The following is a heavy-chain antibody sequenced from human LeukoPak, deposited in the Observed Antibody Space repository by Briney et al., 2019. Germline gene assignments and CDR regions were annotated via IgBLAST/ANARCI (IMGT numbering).Heavy chain of an antibody. CDR1: GGSISSYY. V-gene: IGHV4-59*08. CDR3: ARHADHYYDSSGYYYDY. D-gene: IGHD3-22*01. CDR2: IYYRGST. J-gene: IGHJ4*02. Sequence: SETLSLTCTVSGGSISSYYWRWIRQPPGKGLEWIGYIYYRGSTNYNPSLKSRGTISVDTSKNQFSLKLSSVTAADTAVYFCARHADHYYDSSGYYYDYWGQGTLVTVSS.